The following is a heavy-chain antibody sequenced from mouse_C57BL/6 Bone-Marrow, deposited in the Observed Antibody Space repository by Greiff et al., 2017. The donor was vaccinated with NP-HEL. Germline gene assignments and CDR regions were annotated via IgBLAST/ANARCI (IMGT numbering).Heavy chain of an antibody. V-gene: IGHV5-4*01. CDR1: GFTFSSYA. J-gene: IGHJ4*01. CDR3: ARVFYYGYAMDY. Sequence: EVQLVESGGGLVKPGGSLKLSCAASGFTFSSYAMSWVRQTPEKRLEWVATISDGGSYTYYPDNVKGRFTISRDNAKNNLYLQMSHLKSEDTAMYYCARVFYYGYAMDYWGQGTSVTVSS. D-gene: IGHD1-1*01. CDR2: ISDGGSYT.